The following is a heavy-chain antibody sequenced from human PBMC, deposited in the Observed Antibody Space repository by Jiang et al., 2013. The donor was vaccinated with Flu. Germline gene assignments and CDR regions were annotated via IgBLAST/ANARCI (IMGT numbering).Heavy chain of an antibody. V-gene: IGHV3-30-3*01. J-gene: IGHJ4*02. D-gene: IGHD3-16*01. CDR3: ARDKGLRLGEPWLPDY. Sequence: FTFSSYAMHWVRQAPGKGLEWVAVISYDGSNKYYADSVKGRFTISRDNSKNTLYLQMNSLRAEDTAVYYCARDKGLRLGEPWLPDYWGQGTLVTVSS. CDR1: FTFSSYA. CDR2: ISYDGSNK.